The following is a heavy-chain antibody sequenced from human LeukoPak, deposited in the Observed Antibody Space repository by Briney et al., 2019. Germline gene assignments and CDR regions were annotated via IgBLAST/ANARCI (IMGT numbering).Heavy chain of an antibody. CDR2: IWYYGSNK. D-gene: IGHD3-10*01. CDR1: GFSFSTYG. Sequence: GRSLRLSCAASGFSFSTYGMHWVRQAPGKGLEWMAVIWYYGSNKYYADSVKGRFTISRDNSKNTLYLQMNSLRAEDTALYYCARASGPFDYWGQGTLVTVSS. V-gene: IGHV3-33*01. CDR3: ARASGPFDY. J-gene: IGHJ4*02.